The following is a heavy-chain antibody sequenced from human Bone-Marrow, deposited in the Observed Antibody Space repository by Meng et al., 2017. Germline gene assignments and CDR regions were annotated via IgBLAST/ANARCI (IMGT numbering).Heavy chain of an antibody. CDR2: IDPGSGGT. Sequence: VELVQSGAEVKNPGASAKVPCKPSGYTFTAYWLHWVRQAPGQGLDWMGRIDPGSGGTQYAQNFQGRVTMTRDTSISTTYMELSRLRSDDTAVYYCVRDEDISAAGKLFGDYWGQGTLVTVSS. J-gene: IGHJ4*02. CDR3: VRDEDISAAGKLFGDY. CDR1: GYTFTAYW. V-gene: IGHV1-2*06. D-gene: IGHD6-13*01.